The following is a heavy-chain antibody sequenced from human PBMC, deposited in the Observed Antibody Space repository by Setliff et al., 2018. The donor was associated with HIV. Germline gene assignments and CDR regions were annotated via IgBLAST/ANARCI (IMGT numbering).Heavy chain of an antibody. CDR2: INHSGST. CDR3: ARDQRYCTNALCPEALDV. Sequence: PSETLSLTCAVYGGSFSEYYWSWIRQPPGKGLEWIGEINHSGSTHYNPPLKSRATISVDTSMNQFSLRLNSVTAADTAVYYCARDQRYCTNALCPEALDVWGKGTTVTVSS. CDR1: GGSFSEYY. V-gene: IGHV4-34*01. J-gene: IGHJ6*04. D-gene: IGHD2-8*01.